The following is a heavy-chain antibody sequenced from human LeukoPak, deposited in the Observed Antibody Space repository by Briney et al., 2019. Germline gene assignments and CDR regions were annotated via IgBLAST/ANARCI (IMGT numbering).Heavy chain of an antibody. Sequence: ASVKVSCKASGFTFANYGDSWVRQAPGQGLEWMGWISAYNANTNYAQKFQGRVTMTTDTSTSTAYMELRSLRSDDTAVYYCARDLGSSSSLFDYWGQGTLVTVSS. CDR1: GFTFANYG. V-gene: IGHV1-18*01. D-gene: IGHD6-6*01. CDR2: ISAYNANT. CDR3: ARDLGSSSSLFDY. J-gene: IGHJ4*02.